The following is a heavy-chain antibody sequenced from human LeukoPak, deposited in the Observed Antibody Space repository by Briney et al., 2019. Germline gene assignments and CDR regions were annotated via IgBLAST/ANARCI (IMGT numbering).Heavy chain of an antibody. V-gene: IGHV3-30*04. D-gene: IGHD3-10*01. J-gene: IGHJ6*04. CDR1: GFTFSSYA. CDR3: AGTYGSGSEYYYYGMDV. CDR2: ISYDGSNK. Sequence: PGRSLRLSCAASGFTFSSYAMHWVRQAPGKGLEWVAVISYDGSNKYYADSVKGRFTISRDHSKNTLYLQMTSLRAEDTAVYSCAGTYGSGSEYYYYGMDVWGKGTTVTVSS.